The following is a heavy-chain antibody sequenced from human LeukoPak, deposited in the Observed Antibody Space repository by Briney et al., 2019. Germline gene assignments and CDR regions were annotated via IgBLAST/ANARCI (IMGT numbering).Heavy chain of an antibody. Sequence: GGSLRLSCAASGFTFSSYWMHWVRQAPGKGLVWVSRITSDGSSTSYADSVKGRFTISRDNAKNTLYLQMNSLRAEDTAVYSCARRIVTYYYDSSGSLDAFDIWGQGTMVTVSS. CDR2: ITSDGSST. J-gene: IGHJ3*02. CDR1: GFTFSSYW. CDR3: ARRIVTYYYDSSGSLDAFDI. V-gene: IGHV3-74*01. D-gene: IGHD3-22*01.